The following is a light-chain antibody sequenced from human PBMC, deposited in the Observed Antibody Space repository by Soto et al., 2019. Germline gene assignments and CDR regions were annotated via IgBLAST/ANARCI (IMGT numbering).Light chain of an antibody. CDR2: DVT. CDR3: ASYASTNTLSV. CDR1: RSDVGGYNY. J-gene: IGLJ1*01. V-gene: IGLV2-14*01. Sequence: QSVLTQPASVSGSPGQSITISCTGTRSDVGGYNYVSWYQQHPGKAPKLTIYDVTNRPSGVSNRFSGSKSGNTASLTISGLQAEDEADFYCASYASTNTLSVFGTR.